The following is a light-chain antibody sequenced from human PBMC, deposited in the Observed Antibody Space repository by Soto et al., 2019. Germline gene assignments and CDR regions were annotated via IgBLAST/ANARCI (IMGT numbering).Light chain of an antibody. J-gene: IGKJ5*01. CDR3: QQRHMWPIT. Sequence: EIVLTQSPGTLSWSPGERATLCCRASQTVSSSYLAWYQQKPGQAPRLLIYGASSRATGIPDRFSGSGSGTDFTLTISRLEPEDFAVYYCQQRHMWPITFGQGTRLEIK. CDR1: QTVSSSY. CDR2: GAS. V-gene: IGKV3D-20*02.